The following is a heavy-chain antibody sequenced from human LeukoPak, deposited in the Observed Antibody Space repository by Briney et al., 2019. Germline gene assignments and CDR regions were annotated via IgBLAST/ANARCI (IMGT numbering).Heavy chain of an antibody. Sequence: GASVKVSCKASDYTFTSYGISWVRQAPGQGLEWMGWISAYNGNTNYAQKLQGRVTMTTDTSTSTAYMELRSLRSDDTAVYYCARDGYYDFWSGPSSVPYYYYYMDVWGKGTTVTVSS. V-gene: IGHV1-18*01. D-gene: IGHD3-3*01. CDR2: ISAYNGNT. CDR1: DYTFTSYG. CDR3: ARDGYYDFWSGPSSVPYYYYYMDV. J-gene: IGHJ6*03.